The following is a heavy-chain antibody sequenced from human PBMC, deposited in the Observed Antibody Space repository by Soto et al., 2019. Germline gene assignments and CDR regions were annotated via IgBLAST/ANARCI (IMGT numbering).Heavy chain of an antibody. Sequence: GGSLRLSCAASGFTFSNYAMSWVRQAPGKGLEWVSAISSSGGSTYYADSVKGRFTISRDNSKNTLSLQINSLGAEDTAVYYCSRGIKGGLDAWGPGTLVTVSS. V-gene: IGHV3-23*01. CDR3: SRGIKGGLDA. CDR1: GFTFSNYA. CDR2: ISSSGGST. D-gene: IGHD2-21*01. J-gene: IGHJ5*02.